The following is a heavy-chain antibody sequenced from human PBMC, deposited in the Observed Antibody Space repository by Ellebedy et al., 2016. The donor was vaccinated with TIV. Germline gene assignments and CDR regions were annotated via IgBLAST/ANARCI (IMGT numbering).Heavy chain of an antibody. Sequence: AASVKVSCKASGYTFTSYAMHWVRQAPGQRLEWMGWINAGNGNTKYSQKFQGRVTITRDTSASTAYMELSSLRSEDTAVYYCASDYGGNGRFDYWGQGTLVTVSS. CDR1: GYTFTSYA. D-gene: IGHD4-23*01. V-gene: IGHV1-3*01. CDR2: INAGNGNT. J-gene: IGHJ4*02. CDR3: ASDYGGNGRFDY.